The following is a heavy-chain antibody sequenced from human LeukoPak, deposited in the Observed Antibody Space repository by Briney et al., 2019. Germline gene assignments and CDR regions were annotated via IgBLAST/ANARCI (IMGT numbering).Heavy chain of an antibody. CDR2: INPSGGST. J-gene: IGHJ4*02. CDR1: GYRFSSYH. V-gene: IGHV1-46*01. Sequence: ASVKVSCKASGYRFSSYHIHWVRQAPGQGLDWMGIINPSGGSTTYAQKFQGGVTMTRDTSTSTVYMELSSLRSEDTAVYYCARFSATMTEGHWGQGTLVTVSS. D-gene: IGHD3-22*01. CDR3: ARFSATMTEGH.